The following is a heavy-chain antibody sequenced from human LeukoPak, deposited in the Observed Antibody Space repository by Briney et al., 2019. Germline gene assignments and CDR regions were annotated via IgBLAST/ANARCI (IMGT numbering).Heavy chain of an antibody. CDR2: INPSGGST. CDR3: AREDVVLVDAVRYYYYGMDI. J-gene: IGHJ6*02. CDR1: GYNFISYY. D-gene: IGHD2-8*01. Sequence: ASVKVSCKASGYNFISYYMHWVRQAPGQGLEWMGIINPSGGSTSYAQKFQDRVTMTRDTSTSTVYMELSSLKSEDTAVYYCAREDVVLVDAVRYYYYGMDIWGQGTTVTVSS. V-gene: IGHV1-46*01.